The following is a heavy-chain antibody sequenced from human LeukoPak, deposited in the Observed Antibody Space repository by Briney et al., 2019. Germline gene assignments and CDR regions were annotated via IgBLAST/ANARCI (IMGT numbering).Heavy chain of an antibody. CDR3: ARNKRDTTIRGVPNWFDP. D-gene: IGHD3-10*01. J-gene: IGHJ5*02. CDR2: MNTNSGNT. Sequence: GASVKVSCKASGYTFTGYYMHWVRQAPGQGLEWMGWMNTNSGNTGYAQKFQGRITMTRNTSISTAYMELSSLRSEDTAVYYCARNKRDTTIRGVPNWFDPWGQGTLVTVSS. V-gene: IGHV1-8*02. CDR1: GYTFTGYY.